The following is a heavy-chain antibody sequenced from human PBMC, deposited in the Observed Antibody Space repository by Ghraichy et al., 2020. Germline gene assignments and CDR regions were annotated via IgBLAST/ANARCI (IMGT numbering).Heavy chain of an antibody. Sequence: GGSLRLSCAASGFTFSSYGMHWVRQAAGKGLEWVAVISYDGGNKYYADSVKDRFTISRDNSKNTLYLQMNSLRAEDTAVYYCAKFVGIYFWSGLPPDSWGQGTLVSVSS. V-gene: IGHV3-30*18. CDR2: ISYDGGNK. CDR1: GFTFSSYG. D-gene: IGHD3-3*01. CDR3: AKFVGIYFWSGLPPDS. J-gene: IGHJ4*02.